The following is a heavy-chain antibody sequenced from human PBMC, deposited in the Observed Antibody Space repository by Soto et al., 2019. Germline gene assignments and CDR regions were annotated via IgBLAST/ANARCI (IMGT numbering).Heavy chain of an antibody. V-gene: IGHV3-21*01. D-gene: IGHD3-22*01. CDR1: GFTFSSYT. CDR3: ARAYYYDSSSYYYHY. Sequence: GGSLRLSCAASGFTFSSYTMNWVRQAPGKGLEWVSSISSSSSYIFYADSVKGRFTISRDNAKNSLYLQMISLRAEDTAVYFCARAYYYDSSSYYYHYWGQGTLVTV. J-gene: IGHJ4*02. CDR2: ISSSSSYI.